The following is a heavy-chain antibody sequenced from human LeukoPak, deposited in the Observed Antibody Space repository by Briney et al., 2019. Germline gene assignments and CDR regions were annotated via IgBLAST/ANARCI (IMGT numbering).Heavy chain of an antibody. CDR1: GGSISSYY. D-gene: IGHD3-22*01. CDR2: IYYSGST. CDR3: ARLSYYDTVRDF. J-gene: IGHJ4*02. V-gene: IGHV4-59*08. Sequence: SETLSLTCTVSGGSISSYYWSWIRQHPGKGLEWIGYIYYSGSTSYNPSLKSRVTISIDASKNQFSLKLSSVTAADTAVYYCARLSYYDTVRDFWGQGALVTVSS.